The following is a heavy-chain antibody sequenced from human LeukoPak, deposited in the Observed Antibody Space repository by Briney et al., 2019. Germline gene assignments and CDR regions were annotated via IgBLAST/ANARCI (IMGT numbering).Heavy chain of an antibody. CDR3: AKTDRTGALGRFRMRSDAFDI. V-gene: IGHV3-23*01. CDR1: GFTFDDYA. CDR2: ISGSGGNI. D-gene: IGHD3-3*01. Sequence: PGGSLRLSCAASGFTFDDYAMHWVRQAPGKGLEWVSGISGSGGNIHYVDSVKGRFTISRDNSKNMLYLQMNSLRAEDTAVYYCAKTDRTGALGRFRMRSDAFDIWGQGTMVTVPS. J-gene: IGHJ3*02.